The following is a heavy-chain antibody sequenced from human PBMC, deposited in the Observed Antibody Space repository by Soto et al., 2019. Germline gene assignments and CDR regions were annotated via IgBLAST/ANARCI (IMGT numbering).Heavy chain of an antibody. Sequence: ASVKVSCKASGYTFTGYYMHWVRQAPGQGLEWMGWISAYNGNTNYAQKLQGRVTMTRDTSTSTAYMELRSLRSDDTAVYYCARDLWEPYYYGMDVWGQGTTVTVSS. V-gene: IGHV1-18*04. D-gene: IGHD1-26*01. CDR1: GYTFTGYY. J-gene: IGHJ6*02. CDR3: ARDLWEPYYYGMDV. CDR2: ISAYNGNT.